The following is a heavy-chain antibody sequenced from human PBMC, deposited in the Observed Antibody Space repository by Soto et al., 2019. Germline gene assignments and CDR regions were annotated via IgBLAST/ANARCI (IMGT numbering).Heavy chain of an antibody. D-gene: IGHD3-3*01. Sequence: KPSETLSLTXTVSGGSISSGGYYWSWIRQHPGKGLEWIGYIYYSGSTYYNPSLKSRVTISVDTSKNQFSLKLSSVTAADTAVYYCARDSPPRHDFWSGYSLGGDYYYYYGMDVWGQGTTVTVSS. CDR2: IYYSGST. CDR3: ARDSPPRHDFWSGYSLGGDYYYYYGMDV. CDR1: GGSISSGGYY. J-gene: IGHJ6*02. V-gene: IGHV4-31*02.